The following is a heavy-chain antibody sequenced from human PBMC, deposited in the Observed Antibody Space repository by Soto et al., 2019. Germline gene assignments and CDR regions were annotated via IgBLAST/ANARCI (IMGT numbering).Heavy chain of an antibody. V-gene: IGHV5-51*01. CDR2: IYPGDSHT. J-gene: IGHJ3*02. CDR3: ARWNRVVTPGEGLIGDAFEI. D-gene: IGHD2-21*02. CDR1: GYSFTSYW. Sequence: GESLKISCKCSGYSFTSYWIVCVRQMPGKGLKWMGIIYPGDSHTRYSPSFQGQVTISADKSISTAYLQWSSLKASDTAMYYCARWNRVVTPGEGLIGDAFEIWGQGTMVSV.